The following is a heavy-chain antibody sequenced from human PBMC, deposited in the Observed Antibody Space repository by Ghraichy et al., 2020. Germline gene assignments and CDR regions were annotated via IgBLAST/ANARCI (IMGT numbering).Heavy chain of an antibody. CDR3: AQPDPTALGRPFDY. V-gene: IGHV4-34*01. CDR1: GGSFSGSY. CDR2: INHKGST. Sequence: SETLSLTCAVYGGSFSGSYLTWIRQPPGKGLEWIGEINHKGSTTYNPSLKSRVTISVDTSKNQFSLKLSSVTAADTSVSYCAQPDPTALGRPFDYWGQGTLVTASS. D-gene: IGHD1-14*01. J-gene: IGHJ4*02.